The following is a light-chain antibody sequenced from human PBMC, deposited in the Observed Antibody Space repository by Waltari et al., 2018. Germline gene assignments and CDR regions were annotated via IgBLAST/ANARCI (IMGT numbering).Light chain of an antibody. CDR1: HNVTTY. CDR3: QAGSSWPPALT. V-gene: IGKV3-11*01. J-gene: IGKJ4*01. Sequence: EIVLTQSPLTVSLSPGDRATLSSRASHNVTTYLAWYQHKPGQAPRLLIYDASNRARGVPARISGSGSGTDFALTISSLEAEDSAVYYCQAGSSWPPALTFGGGSRVEIK. CDR2: DAS.